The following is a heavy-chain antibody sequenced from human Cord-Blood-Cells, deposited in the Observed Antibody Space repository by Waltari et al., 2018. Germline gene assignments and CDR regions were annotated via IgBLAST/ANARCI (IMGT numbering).Heavy chain of an antibody. CDR3: ARDTGGSGY. CDR1: GSTLRSYS. D-gene: IGHD3-16*01. V-gene: IGHV3-21*01. Sequence: EVQLVESGGGLAKPGGSLRLSCAASGSTLRSYSMTWVRQAPGKGLEWVSSISSSSSYIYYADSVKGRFTISRDNAKNSLYLQMNSLRAEDTAVYYCARDTGGSGYWGQGTLVTVSS. CDR2: ISSSSSYI. J-gene: IGHJ4*02.